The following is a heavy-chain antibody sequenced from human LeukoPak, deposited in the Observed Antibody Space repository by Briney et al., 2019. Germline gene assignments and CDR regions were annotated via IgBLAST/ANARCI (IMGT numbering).Heavy chain of an antibody. CDR3: ATSPASSCLDD. Sequence: GGSLRLSCAVSGFTVSSNYMSWVRQAPGKGLEWISLVYTDGSTYYADSVKGRFTISRDNSKNTLYLQMNSLRVEDTAVYYCATSPASSCLDDWGQGTLVTVSS. V-gene: IGHV3-53*01. CDR1: GFTVSSNY. J-gene: IGHJ4*02. CDR2: VYTDGST. D-gene: IGHD6-13*01.